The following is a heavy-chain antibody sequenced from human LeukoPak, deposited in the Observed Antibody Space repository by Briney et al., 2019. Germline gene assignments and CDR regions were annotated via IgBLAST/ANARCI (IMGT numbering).Heavy chain of an antibody. Sequence: GGSLRLSCAASGFTFSSYAMSWVRPAPGKGLEWVSAISGSGGSTYYADSVKGRFTISRDNSKNTLYLQMNSLRAEDTAVYYCAKDKQSWPSANWFDPWGQGTLVTVSS. CDR1: GFTFSSYA. J-gene: IGHJ5*02. V-gene: IGHV3-23*01. CDR3: AKDKQSWPSANWFDP. D-gene: IGHD6-13*01. CDR2: ISGSGGST.